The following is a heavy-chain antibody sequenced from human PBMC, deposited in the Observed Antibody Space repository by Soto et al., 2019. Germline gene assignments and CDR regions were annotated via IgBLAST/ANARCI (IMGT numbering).Heavy chain of an antibody. CDR2: ISSSSSYI. Sequence: NPGGSLRLSCAASGFTFSSYAMSWVRQAPGKGLEWVSSISSSSSYIYYADSVKGRFTISRDNAKNSLYLQMNSLRAEDTAVFYCAIGYSSSWRIRDAFDIWGQGTMVTVSS. J-gene: IGHJ3*02. CDR1: GFTFSSYA. V-gene: IGHV3-21*01. D-gene: IGHD6-13*01. CDR3: AIGYSSSWRIRDAFDI.